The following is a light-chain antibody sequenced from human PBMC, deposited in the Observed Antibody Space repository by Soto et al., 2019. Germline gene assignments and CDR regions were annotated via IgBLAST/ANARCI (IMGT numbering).Light chain of an antibody. CDR1: QSVTSNY. Sequence: EIVLTQSPGTLSLSPGERATLSCRASQSVTSNYLAWYQKKPDQAPRLLIFGASNRDTGIPDRFSGSGSGTDFTLTISRLEPEDFAVYHCQQYGSSPTTFGQGTKVEIK. CDR3: QQYGSSPTT. J-gene: IGKJ1*01. CDR2: GAS. V-gene: IGKV3-20*01.